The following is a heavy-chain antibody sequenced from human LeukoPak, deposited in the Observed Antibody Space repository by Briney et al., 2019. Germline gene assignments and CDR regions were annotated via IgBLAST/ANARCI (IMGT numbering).Heavy chain of an antibody. CDR1: GFTFSSYG. D-gene: IGHD3-10*01. CDR2: IWYDGSNK. V-gene: IGHV3-33*01. J-gene: IGHJ5*02. Sequence: GRSLRLSCAASGFTFSSYGKHWVRQAPGKGLEWVAVIWYDGSNKYYADSVKGRFTISRDNSKNTLYLQMNSLRAEDTAVYYCARDPSDYYGSGRRRTDNWFDPWGQGTLVTVSS. CDR3: ARDPSDYYGSGRRRTDNWFDP.